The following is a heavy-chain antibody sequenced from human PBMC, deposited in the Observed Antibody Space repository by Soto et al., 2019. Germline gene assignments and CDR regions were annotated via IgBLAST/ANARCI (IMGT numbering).Heavy chain of an antibody. Sequence: ASVKVSCKASGYTFTDYFMHWVRQAPGQGLEWMGWINGNSGGTSYAQKFQGRVAMTRDTSISTAYMELSSLTFDDTAVYYCARDPADSMIGIDYWGQGTPVTVSS. D-gene: IGHD3-16*01. J-gene: IGHJ4*02. CDR2: INGNSGGT. CDR1: GYTFTDYF. CDR3: ARDPADSMIGIDY. V-gene: IGHV1-2*02.